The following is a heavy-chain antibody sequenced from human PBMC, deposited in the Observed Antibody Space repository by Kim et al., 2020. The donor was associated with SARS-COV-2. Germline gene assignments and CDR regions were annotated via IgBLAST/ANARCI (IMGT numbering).Heavy chain of an antibody. Sequence: GGSLRLSCAASGFTFTNYWISWVRQAPGKGLEWVANINQDGSVKYFVDSVKGRFTLSRDNDKNSLSLQMNSLRDDDTAVYHCARIGYSSSSFDYGGQGTL. D-gene: IGHD6-6*01. CDR1: GFTFTNYW. CDR2: INQDGSVK. V-gene: IGHV3-7*01. CDR3: ARIGYSSSSFDY. J-gene: IGHJ4*02.